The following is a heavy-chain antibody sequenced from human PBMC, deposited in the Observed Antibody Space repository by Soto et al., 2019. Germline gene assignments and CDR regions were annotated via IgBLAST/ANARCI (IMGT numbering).Heavy chain of an antibody. CDR3: ARHHLTGTYAFDI. D-gene: IGHD1-20*01. CDR2: IYPGDSDT. CDR1: GYSFTSYW. Sequence: XESLKISCKGSGYSFTSYWIGWVRQMPGKGLEWMGIIYPGDSDTRYSPSFQGQVTISADKSISTAYLQWSSLKASDTAMYYCARHHLTGTYAFDIWGQGTMVTVSS. J-gene: IGHJ3*02. V-gene: IGHV5-51*01.